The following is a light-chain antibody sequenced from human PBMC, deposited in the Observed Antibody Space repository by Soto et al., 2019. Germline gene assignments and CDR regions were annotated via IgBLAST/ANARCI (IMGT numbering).Light chain of an antibody. CDR2: EVR. J-gene: IGLJ2*01. CDR3: SSFTSSGTRV. CDR1: SSDVGGYKY. Sequence: QSVLTQPASVSGSPGQSITISCTGTSSDVGGYKYVSWYQQHPGNAPKLMIYEVRNRPSGVSNRFSGSKSGNTASLTISGLQAEDEDDYYCSSFTSSGTRVFGGGTKLTVL. V-gene: IGLV2-14*01.